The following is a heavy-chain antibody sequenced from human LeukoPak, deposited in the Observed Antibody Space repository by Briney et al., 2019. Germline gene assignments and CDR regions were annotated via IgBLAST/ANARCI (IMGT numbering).Heavy chain of an antibody. CDR3: AGQSIAAAGSAFDP. CDR1: GFTFSSYG. J-gene: IGHJ5*02. D-gene: IGHD6-13*01. Sequence: SGGTLRLSCAASGFTFSSYGMSWVRQAPGKGLEWVSAISVRGGSTYYADSVKGRFTISRDNSKNTVFLQMNSLRAEDTAVYYCAGQSIAAAGSAFDPWGQGTLVTVSS. V-gene: IGHV3-23*01. CDR2: ISVRGGST.